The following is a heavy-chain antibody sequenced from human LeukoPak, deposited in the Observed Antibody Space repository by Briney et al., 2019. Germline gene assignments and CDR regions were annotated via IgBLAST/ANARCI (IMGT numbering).Heavy chain of an antibody. J-gene: IGHJ3*02. CDR3: AKAFRIVGIGNPDDAFDI. V-gene: IGHV3-7*03. D-gene: IGHD1-26*01. CDR1: GFTFSSYW. CDR2: IKQDGSEK. Sequence: AGGSLRLSCAASGFTFSSYWMSWVRQAPGKGLEWVANIKQDGSEKYYVDSVKGRFTISRDNSENTLYLQMNSLRAEDSAIYYCAKAFRIVGIGNPDDAFDIWGQGTVVTVSS.